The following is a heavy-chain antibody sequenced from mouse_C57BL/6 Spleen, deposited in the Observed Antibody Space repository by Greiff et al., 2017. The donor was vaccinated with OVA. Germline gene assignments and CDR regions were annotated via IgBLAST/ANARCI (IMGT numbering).Heavy chain of an antibody. Sequence: EVHLVESGGGLVKPGGSLKLSCAASGFTFSDYGMHWVRQAPEKGLEWVAYISSGSSTIYYADTVKGRFTISRDNAKNTLFLQMTSRRAEDTAMYYCARSWDPDYWGQGTTLTVSS. CDR2: ISSGSSTI. CDR3: ARSWDPDY. D-gene: IGHD4-1*01. V-gene: IGHV5-17*01. J-gene: IGHJ2*01. CDR1: GFTFSDYG.